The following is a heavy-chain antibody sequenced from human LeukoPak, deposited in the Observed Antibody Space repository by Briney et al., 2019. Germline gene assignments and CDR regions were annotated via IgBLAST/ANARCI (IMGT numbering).Heavy chain of an antibody. V-gene: IGHV3-7*05. CDR1: RYTFRSSW. D-gene: IGHD2-2*01. Sequence: GGALRLSCEASRYTFRSSWMRCVTHTLGKRLESVANIKLVGSDKYYVDSVKGRFTISRDNAKSSLYQEQNSRRAEDTAVYYCAREAGPACCSTTSCLNWFDPWGEGTLVSVSS. CDR2: IKLVGSDK. CDR3: AREAGPACCSTTSCLNWFDP. J-gene: IGHJ5*02.